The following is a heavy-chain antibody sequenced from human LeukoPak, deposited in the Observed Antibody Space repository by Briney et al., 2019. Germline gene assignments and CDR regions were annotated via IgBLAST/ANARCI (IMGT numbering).Heavy chain of an antibody. CDR2: ISAYNGNT. J-gene: IGHJ4*02. Sequence: ASVKVSCKASGYTFTSYGISWVRQAPGQGLEWMGWISAYNGNTNYAQKLQGRVTMTTDTSTSTAYMELRSLRSDDTAVYYCARDPMIVVVNPLPLYYFDYWGQGTLVTVSS. V-gene: IGHV1-18*01. CDR1: GYTFTSYG. CDR3: ARDPMIVVVNPLPLYYFDY. D-gene: IGHD3-22*01.